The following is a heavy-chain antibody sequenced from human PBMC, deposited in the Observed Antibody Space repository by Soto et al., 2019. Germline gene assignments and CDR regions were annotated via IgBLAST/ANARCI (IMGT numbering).Heavy chain of an antibody. V-gene: IGHV1-2*04. J-gene: IGHJ6*02. CDR1: GYTFTGYY. CDR3: ARDGNDILTGHYRNPYYYYRMDV. Sequence: ASVKVSCKASGYTFTGYYMHWVRQAPGQGLEWMGWINPNSGGTNYAQKFQGWVTMTRDTSISTAYMELSRLRSDDTAVYYCARDGNDILTGHYRNPYYYYRMDVWGQGTTVTVSS. D-gene: IGHD3-9*01. CDR2: INPNSGGT.